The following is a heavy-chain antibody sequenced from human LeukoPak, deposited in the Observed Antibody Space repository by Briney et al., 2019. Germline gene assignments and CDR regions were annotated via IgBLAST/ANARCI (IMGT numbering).Heavy chain of an antibody. D-gene: IGHD6-13*01. J-gene: IGHJ4*02. V-gene: IGHV3-30*04. CDR3: ARDIAAAGAHDY. CDR1: GFTLSSYA. Sequence: GGSLRLSCAASGFTLSSYAMSWVRQAPGKGLEWVAVISYDGSNKYYADSVKGRFTISRDNSKNTLYLQMNSLRAEDTAVYYCARDIAAAGAHDYWGQGTLVTVSS. CDR2: ISYDGSNK.